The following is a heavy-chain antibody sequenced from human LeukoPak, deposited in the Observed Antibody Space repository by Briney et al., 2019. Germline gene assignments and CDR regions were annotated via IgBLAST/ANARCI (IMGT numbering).Heavy chain of an antibody. V-gene: IGHV3-30*04. CDR2: ISNDGSNK. D-gene: IGHD6-13*01. Sequence: GRSLRLSCAASGFTFSTYPMHWVRQAPGKGLEWVAVISNDGSNKYYADSVKGRLTISRDNSKNTLYLQMNSLRAEDTAVYYCARLSAIAAAYSNWFDPWGQGTLVTVSS. J-gene: IGHJ5*02. CDR1: GFTFSTYP. CDR3: ARLSAIAAAYSNWFDP.